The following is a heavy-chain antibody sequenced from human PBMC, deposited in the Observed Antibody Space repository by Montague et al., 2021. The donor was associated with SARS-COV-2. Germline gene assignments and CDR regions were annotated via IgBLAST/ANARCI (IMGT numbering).Heavy chain of an antibody. J-gene: IGHJ3*02. CDR1: GGSISNGGYY. Sequence: TLSLTCTVSGGSISNGGYYCSWIRQHPGKGLEWIGCMYDSGSTYYNPSLTSRVTMSLDTSKNQFSLKLSSVTAADTAAYYCARGDGVVVAAPYIWGQGTMVTVSS. CDR2: MYDSGST. V-gene: IGHV4-31*03. D-gene: IGHD2-15*01. CDR3: ARGDGVVVAAPYI.